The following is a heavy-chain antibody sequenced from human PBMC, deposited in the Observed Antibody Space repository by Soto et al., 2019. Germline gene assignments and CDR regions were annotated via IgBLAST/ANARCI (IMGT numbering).Heavy chain of an antibody. V-gene: IGHV4-31*03. J-gene: IGHJ5*02. CDR3: AREGGQNRPNWFDP. CDR2: IYYSGST. D-gene: IGHD3-16*01. Sequence: SETLSLTCTVSGGSISSGGYYWSWIRQHPGKGLEWFGYIYYSGSTYYNPSLKSRVTISVETSKNQFSLKLSSVTAADTAVYYCAREGGQNRPNWFDPWGQGTLVTVSS. CDR1: GGSISSGGYY.